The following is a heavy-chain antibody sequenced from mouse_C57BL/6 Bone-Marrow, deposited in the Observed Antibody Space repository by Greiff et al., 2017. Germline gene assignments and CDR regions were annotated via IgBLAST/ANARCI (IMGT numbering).Heavy chain of an antibody. CDR3: AKSPADSSGFWFAY. CDR2: IWRGGST. V-gene: IGHV2-5*01. D-gene: IGHD3-2*01. CDR1: GFSLTSYG. Sequence: QVQLQESGPGLVQPSQSLSITCTVSGFSLTSYGVHWVRQSPGKGLEWLGVIWRGGSTDYNAAFMSRLSITKDNSKSQVFFKMNSLQADDTAIYDCAKSPADSSGFWFAYWGQGTLVTVSA. J-gene: IGHJ3*01.